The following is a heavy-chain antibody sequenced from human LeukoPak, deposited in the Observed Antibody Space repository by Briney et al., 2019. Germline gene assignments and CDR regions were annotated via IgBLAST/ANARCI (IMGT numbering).Heavy chain of an antibody. J-gene: IGHJ4*02. V-gene: IGHV4-38-2*02. D-gene: IGHD4-11*01. CDR1: NYSISSGYY. CDR2: VYHSGST. CDR3: ARARPVTTVGYFDY. Sequence: SETLSLTCTVSNYSISSGYYWGWIRQPPGKGLEWIASVYHSGSTSYNPSLKSRLTISVHKSKNQFSLKLSSVTAADTAVYYCARARPVTTVGYFDYWGQGTLVTVSS.